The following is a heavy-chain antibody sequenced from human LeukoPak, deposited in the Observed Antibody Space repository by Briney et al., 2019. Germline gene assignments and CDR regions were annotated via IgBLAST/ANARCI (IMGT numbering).Heavy chain of an antibody. CDR1: GFTFSSYS. J-gene: IGHJ4*02. CDR3: AKILPYSYGLSIDY. V-gene: IGHV3-48*04. Sequence: GGSLRLSCAASGFTFSSYSMNWVRQAPGKGLEWVSYISSSSSNIYYADSVKGRFTISRDNAKNSLYLQMNSLRSEHTAVFYCAKILPYSYGLSIDYWGQGTLVTVSS. D-gene: IGHD5-18*01. CDR2: ISSSSSNI.